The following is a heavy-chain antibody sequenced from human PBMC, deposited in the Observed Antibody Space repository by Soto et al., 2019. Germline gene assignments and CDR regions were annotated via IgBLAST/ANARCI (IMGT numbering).Heavy chain of an antibody. D-gene: IGHD6-19*01. CDR3: ARGSGRHYYYAADV. CDR1: GXSLSDTY. Sequence: QPXGSLRLSCAASGXSLSDTYMTWVRQAPGKGLEWVSIVSSGGSSYQIDSVQGRFTISRDNSKNTVYLQMNSLRAEDTSVYYCARGSGRHYYYAADVWGQGTTVTVSS. V-gene: IGHV3-53*01. J-gene: IGHJ6*02. CDR2: VSSGGSS.